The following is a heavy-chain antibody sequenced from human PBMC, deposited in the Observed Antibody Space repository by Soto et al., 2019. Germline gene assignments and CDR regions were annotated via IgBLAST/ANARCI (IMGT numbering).Heavy chain of an antibody. V-gene: IGHV3-23*01. CDR3: ARENSVQAWLHHFDH. CDR2: ITDTGGDA. J-gene: IGHJ4*02. Sequence: PGGSLRLSCVASGLTFGSRAMTWVRQAPGEGLQWVSTITDTGGDAKYADSVRGRFVISRDNSKNSLSLQMNNLRAEDTAVYYCARENSVQAWLHHFDHWGLGTLVTVSS. CDR1: GLTFGSRA. D-gene: IGHD5-18*01.